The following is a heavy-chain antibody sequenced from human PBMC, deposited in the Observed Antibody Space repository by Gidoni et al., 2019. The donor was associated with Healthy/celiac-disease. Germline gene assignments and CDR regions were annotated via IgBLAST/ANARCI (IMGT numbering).Heavy chain of an antibody. J-gene: IGHJ3*02. CDR3: AKGKGGDGYNYADI. CDR2: ISYDGSNK. D-gene: IGHD5-12*01. Sequence: KGLEWVAVISYDGSNKYYADSVKGRFTISRDNSKNTLYLQMNSLRAEDTAVYYCAKGKGGDGYNYADIWGQGTMVTVSS. V-gene: IGHV3-30*18.